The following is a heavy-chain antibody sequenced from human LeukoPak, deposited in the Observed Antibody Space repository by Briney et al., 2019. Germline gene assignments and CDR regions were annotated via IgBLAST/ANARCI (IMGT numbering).Heavy chain of an antibody. CDR2: IKQDGSEK. V-gene: IGHV3-7*03. D-gene: IGHD3-10*01. Sequence: GGSLRLSCAASGFTFSSYWMSWVRQAPGKGLEWVANIKQDGSEKCYVDSVKGRFTISRDNAKNSLYLQMNSLRAEDTAVYYCAKDRDYYGSGSYYNFIGWFDPWGQGTLVTVSS. CDR1: GFTFSSYW. J-gene: IGHJ5*02. CDR3: AKDRDYYGSGSYYNFIGWFDP.